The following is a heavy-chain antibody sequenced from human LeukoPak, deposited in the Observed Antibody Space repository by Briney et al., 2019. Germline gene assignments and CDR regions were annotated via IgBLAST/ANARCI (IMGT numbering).Heavy chain of an antibody. CDR3: ARAIAVAAPFDY. Sequence: ASVKVSCKASGYIFTGYYIHWVRQAPGQGLEWMGWINPNSGGTNYAQKFQGRVTMTRDTSISTAYMELSRLRSDDTAVYYCARAIAVAAPFDYWGQGTLVTVSS. J-gene: IGHJ4*02. V-gene: IGHV1-2*02. D-gene: IGHD6-19*01. CDR2: INPNSGGT. CDR1: GYIFTGYY.